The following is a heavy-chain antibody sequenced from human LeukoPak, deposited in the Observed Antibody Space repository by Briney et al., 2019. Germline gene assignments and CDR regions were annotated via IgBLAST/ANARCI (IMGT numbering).Heavy chain of an antibody. D-gene: IGHD3-10*01. CDR3: ARAEFTVVRGDIIEH. CDR1: GGSISSGGYY. V-gene: IGHV4-31*03. Sequence: SQTLSLTCSLSGGSISSGGYYWGWIRQHPGEGLEWIGYIHYSGNTYYNPSLKSRLTISPDTSKHQFSLRLSSVTAADTAVYYCARAEFTVVRGDIIEHWGQGTLVTVSS. CDR2: IHYSGNT. J-gene: IGHJ5*02.